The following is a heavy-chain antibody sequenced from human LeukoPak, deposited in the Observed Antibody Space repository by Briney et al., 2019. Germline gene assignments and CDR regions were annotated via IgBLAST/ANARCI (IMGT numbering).Heavy chain of an antibody. CDR1: GFSFSSYA. Sequence: GGSLRLSCAASGFSFSSYAMTWVRQAPGKGLEWVSAISGSGVSTYYADSVKGRFTISRDNSKNTLYLQMNSLRVEDTAGYYCAKDMAHGIAVPGRPGPLDYWGQGTLVTVSS. D-gene: IGHD6-19*01. CDR3: AKDMAHGIAVPGRPGPLDY. J-gene: IGHJ4*02. V-gene: IGHV3-23*01. CDR2: ISGSGVST.